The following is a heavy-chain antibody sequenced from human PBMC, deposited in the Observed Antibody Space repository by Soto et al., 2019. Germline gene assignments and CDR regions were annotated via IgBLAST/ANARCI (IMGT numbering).Heavy chain of an antibody. CDR2: IWYDGSNK. V-gene: IGHV3-33*01. J-gene: IGHJ6*03. CDR3: ARDDSITIFGVVISLGVRYYMDV. Sequence: PGGSLRLSCAASGFTFSSYGMHWVRQAPGKGLEWVAVIWYDGSNKYYADSVKGRFTISRDNSKNTLYLQMNSLRAEDTAVYYCARDDSITIFGVVISLGVRYYMDVWGKGTTVTVSS. CDR1: GFTFSSYG. D-gene: IGHD3-3*01.